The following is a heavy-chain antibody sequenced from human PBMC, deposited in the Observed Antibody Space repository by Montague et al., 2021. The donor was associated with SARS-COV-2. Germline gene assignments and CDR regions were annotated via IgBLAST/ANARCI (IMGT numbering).Heavy chain of an antibody. D-gene: IGHD2/OR15-2a*01. CDR1: GFSPTTPGVS. Sequence: PALVKPTQTLTLTCSFSGFSPTTPGVSVGWIRQPPGRALEWLALXDWTHDQYYSRSLGTRLTISPGTSKSQVVLTLTNVDTVDTATYYCARNRLSVFDFWGQGTLVTVSS. J-gene: IGHJ4*02. V-gene: IGHV2-70*01. CDR3: ARNRLSVFDF. CDR2: XDWTHDQ.